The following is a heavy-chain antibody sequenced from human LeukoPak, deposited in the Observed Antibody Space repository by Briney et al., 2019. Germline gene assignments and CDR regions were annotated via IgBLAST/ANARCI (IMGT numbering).Heavy chain of an antibody. V-gene: IGHV4-34*01. Sequence: SETLSLTCAVYGGSFSGYYWSWIRQPPGKGLEWIGEINHSGSTNYNPSLKSRVTISVDTSKNQFSLKLSSVTAADTAVYYCARRGGYGGKGAFDIWGQGTMVTVSS. CDR2: INHSGST. CDR3: ARRGGYGGKGAFDI. J-gene: IGHJ3*02. CDR1: GGSFSGYY. D-gene: IGHD4-23*01.